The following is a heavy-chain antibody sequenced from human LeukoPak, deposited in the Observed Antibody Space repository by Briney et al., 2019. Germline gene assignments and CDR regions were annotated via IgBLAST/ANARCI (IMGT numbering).Heavy chain of an antibody. CDR1: GGSFSGYY. D-gene: IGHD2-2*02. Sequence: SETLSLTCAVYGGSFSGYYWSWIRQPPGKGLEWIGEINHSGSTNYNPSLKSRVTISVDTSKNQFSLKLGSVTAADTAVYYCARGQYCSSTSCYTRWFDPWGQGTLVTVSS. CDR3: ARGQYCSSTSCYTRWFDP. V-gene: IGHV4-34*01. CDR2: INHSGST. J-gene: IGHJ5*02.